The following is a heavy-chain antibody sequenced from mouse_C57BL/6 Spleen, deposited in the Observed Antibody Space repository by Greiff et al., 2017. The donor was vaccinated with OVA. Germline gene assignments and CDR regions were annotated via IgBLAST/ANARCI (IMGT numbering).Heavy chain of an antibody. J-gene: IGHJ4*01. Sequence: VQLVESGPGLVQPSQSLSITCTVSGFSLTSYGVHWVRQSPGKGLEWLGVIWSGGSTAYNAAFITRLSISKDNSKSQVFFKMNSLQADDTAIYYCARNDITTVVAHYAMDYWGQGTSVTVSS. CDR1: GFSLTSYG. V-gene: IGHV2-2*01. CDR3: ARNDITTVVAHYAMDY. D-gene: IGHD1-1*01. CDR2: IWSGGST.